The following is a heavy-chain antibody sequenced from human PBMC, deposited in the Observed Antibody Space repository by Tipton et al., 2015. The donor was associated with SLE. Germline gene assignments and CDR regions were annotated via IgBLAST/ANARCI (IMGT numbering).Heavy chain of an antibody. CDR1: GFTFSSYS. J-gene: IGHJ5*02. D-gene: IGHD3-16*02. Sequence: SLRLSCAASGFTFSSYSMNWVRQAPGKGLEWVSSISSSSSYIYYADSVKGRFTISRDNAKNSLYLQMNSLRAEDTAVYYCAGVHYDYVWGSYRFNWFDPWGQGTLVTVSS. CDR3: AGVHYDYVWGSYRFNWFDP. V-gene: IGHV3-21*04. CDR2: ISSSSSYI.